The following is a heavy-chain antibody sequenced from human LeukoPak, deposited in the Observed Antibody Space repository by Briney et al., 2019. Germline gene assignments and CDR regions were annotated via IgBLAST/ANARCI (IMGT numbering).Heavy chain of an antibody. Sequence: GESLKTSCKGSGYSFTSYWIGRVRQIPGKGLEWMGIIYPGDSDTRYSPSFQGQVTISGDKSISTGYLQLSSLKASDTAMYYCASHLRWGGYFDYWGQGTLVTVSS. CDR2: IYPGDSDT. CDR3: ASHLRWGGYFDY. J-gene: IGHJ4*02. CDR1: GYSFTSYW. D-gene: IGHD3-10*01. V-gene: IGHV5-51*01.